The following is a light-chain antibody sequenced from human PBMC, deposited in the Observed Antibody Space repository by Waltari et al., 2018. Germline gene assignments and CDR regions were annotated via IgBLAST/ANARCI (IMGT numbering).Light chain of an antibody. J-gene: IGKJ1*01. V-gene: IGKV3-20*01. Sequence: EIVLTQSPGTLSLSPGERDTLSCRASQSVSSSYLAWYQQKPGQAPRLLIYGSSSRATGIPDRFSGSGSGTDFTLTISRLEPEDFAVYYCQQYGSFWTFGQGTKVEIK. CDR3: QQYGSFWT. CDR2: GSS. CDR1: QSVSSSY.